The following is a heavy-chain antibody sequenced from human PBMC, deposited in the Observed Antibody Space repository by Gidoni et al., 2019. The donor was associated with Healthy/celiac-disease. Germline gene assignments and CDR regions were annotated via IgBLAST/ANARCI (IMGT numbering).Heavy chain of an antibody. CDR1: GFTVSSNY. Sequence: EVQLVESGGGLVQPGGSLRLSCAASGFTVSSNYMSWVRQAPGKGLELVSVIYSGGSTYYADSVKGRFTISRDNSKNTLYLQMNSLRAEDTAVYYCAGSYSGSSFDYWGQGTLVTVSS. J-gene: IGHJ4*02. D-gene: IGHD1-26*01. CDR2: IYSGGST. V-gene: IGHV3-66*02. CDR3: AGSYSGSSFDY.